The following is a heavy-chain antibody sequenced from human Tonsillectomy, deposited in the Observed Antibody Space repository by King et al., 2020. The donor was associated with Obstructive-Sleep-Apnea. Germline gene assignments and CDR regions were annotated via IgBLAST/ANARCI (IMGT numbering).Heavy chain of an antibody. CDR1: GFTFSDYY. D-gene: IGHD1-26*01. Sequence: VQLVESGGGLVKPGGSLRLSCAASGFTFSDYYMSWIRQAPGKGLEWVSYSSSSSRYTNYADTVKGRCTISRDNAKNSLYLQMNSLRAEDTAVYYCARQVGATLFDYWGQGTLVTVSS. J-gene: IGHJ4*02. CDR2: SSSSSRYT. V-gene: IGHV3-11*06. CDR3: ARQVGATLFDY.